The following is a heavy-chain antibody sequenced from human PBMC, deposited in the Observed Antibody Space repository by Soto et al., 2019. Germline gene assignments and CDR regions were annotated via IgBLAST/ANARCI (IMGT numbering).Heavy chain of an antibody. Sequence: ASVKVSCKASGYTFTSYYMHWVRQAPGQGLEWMGIINPSGGSTSYAQKFQGRVTMTRDTSTSTVYMELSSLRSEDTAVYYCARDRYYDSSGNVAFDIWGQGTMVTVSS. CDR2: INPSGGST. D-gene: IGHD3-22*01. J-gene: IGHJ3*02. V-gene: IGHV1-46*01. CDR3: ARDRYYDSSGNVAFDI. CDR1: GYTFTSYY.